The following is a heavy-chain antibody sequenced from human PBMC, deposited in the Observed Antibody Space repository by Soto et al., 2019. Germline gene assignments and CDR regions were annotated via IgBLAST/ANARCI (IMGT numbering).Heavy chain of an antibody. CDR3: AIAPFASGSGWYDF. J-gene: IGHJ5*01. Sequence: QVQLVQSGAEVKKPGASVKVSCKASGYTFTTYYIHWVRQAPQAPGQGLEWMGIINPSGGSTRYAHKFQGRVTMTRNRSTGTVYMELSSLRSENTALYYCAIAPFASGSGWYDFWGQGTLVTGSS. D-gene: IGHD6-19*01. CDR2: INPSGGST. V-gene: IGHV1-46*03. CDR1: GYTFTTYY.